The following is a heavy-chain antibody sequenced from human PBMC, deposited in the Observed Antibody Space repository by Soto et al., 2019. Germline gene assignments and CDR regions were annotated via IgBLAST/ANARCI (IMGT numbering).Heavy chain of an antibody. D-gene: IGHD3-3*01. CDR1: RLTLISYW. V-gene: IGHV3-74*01. CDR2: INSDGSST. J-gene: IGHJ4*02. CDR3: PRDRRFSFDY. Sequence: PGGTMRLSCAASRLTLISYWMHWVRQAPGKGLVWVSRINSDGSSTSYADSVKGRFTISRDNANNTLYLQMNSLRAEDTAVYYCPRDRRFSFDYWGQGTLVTVSS.